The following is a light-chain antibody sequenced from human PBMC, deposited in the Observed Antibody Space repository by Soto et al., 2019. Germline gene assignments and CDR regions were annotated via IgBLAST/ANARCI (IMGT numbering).Light chain of an antibody. CDR3: QQYGSSPYT. CDR1: QGVGSN. V-gene: IGKV3-15*01. J-gene: IGKJ2*01. Sequence: IVVTQSPATLSVSPGERVTLSCRASQGVGSNLAWYQQRPGQAPRLLIYDASTRATGIPDRFSGSGSGTDFTLTISSLQSEDFAVYYCQQYGSSPYTFGQGTKLEIK. CDR2: DAS.